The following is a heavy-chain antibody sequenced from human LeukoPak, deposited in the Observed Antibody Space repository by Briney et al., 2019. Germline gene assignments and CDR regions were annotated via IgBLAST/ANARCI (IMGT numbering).Heavy chain of an antibody. J-gene: IGHJ5*02. CDR3: ARGSDYGDSVWEFDP. D-gene: IGHD4-17*01. Sequence: GASVKISCKASGYTFINYDMSWVRQAPGQGLEWMGWISAFNDNTNYAQKFQGRVTMTTDTSTSTAYMELRSLRSDDTAVYYCARGSDYGDSVWEFDPWGQGTLVTVSS. CDR1: GYTFINYD. CDR2: ISAFNDNT. V-gene: IGHV1-18*01.